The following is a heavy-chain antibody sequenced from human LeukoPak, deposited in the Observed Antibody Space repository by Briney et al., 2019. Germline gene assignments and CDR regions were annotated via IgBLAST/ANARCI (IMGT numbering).Heavy chain of an antibody. V-gene: IGHV3-13*01. J-gene: IGHJ3*02. Sequence: GGSLRLSCAASGFTLSSYDMHWVRQATGKGLEWVSAIGTAGDTYYPGSVKGRFTISRENAKNSLYLQMNSLRAGDTAVYYCARYTPTYAFDIWGQGTMVTVSS. D-gene: IGHD2-2*02. CDR2: IGTAGDT. CDR3: ARYTPTYAFDI. CDR1: GFTLSSYD.